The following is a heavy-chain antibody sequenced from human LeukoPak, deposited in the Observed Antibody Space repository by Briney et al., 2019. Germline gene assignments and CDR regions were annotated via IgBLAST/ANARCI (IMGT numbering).Heavy chain of an antibody. Sequence: GASVKVSCKASGYTFTSYDINWVRQATGQGLEWMGWMNPNSGNTGYAQKFQGRVTMTRNTSISTAYMELSSLRSEDTAVYYCARGRWDAGTRYFDYWGQGTLVTVSS. D-gene: IGHD1-1*01. CDR2: MNPNSGNT. V-gene: IGHV1-8*01. CDR1: GYTFTSYD. CDR3: ARGRWDAGTRYFDY. J-gene: IGHJ4*02.